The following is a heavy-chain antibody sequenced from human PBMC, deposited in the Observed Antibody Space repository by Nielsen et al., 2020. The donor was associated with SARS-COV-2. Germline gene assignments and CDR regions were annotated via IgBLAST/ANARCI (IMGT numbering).Heavy chain of an antibody. CDR3: ARDQEGPWDY. CDR2: MNPNSGNT. CDR1: GYTFTSYD. V-gene: IGHV1-8*01. Sequence: ASVKVSCKASGYTFTSYDINWVRQATGQGLEWMGWMNPNSGNTGYAQKFQGRVTMTTDTSTSTAYMELRSLRSDDTAVYYCARDQEGPWDYWGQGTLVTVSS. J-gene: IGHJ4*02.